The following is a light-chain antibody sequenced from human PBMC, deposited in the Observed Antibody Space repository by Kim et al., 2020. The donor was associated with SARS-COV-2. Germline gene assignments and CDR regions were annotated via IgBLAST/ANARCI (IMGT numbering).Light chain of an antibody. CDR2: GKN. Sequence: SSELPQDPAVSVALGQTVRITCHGDSLRSYYASWYQQKPGQAPVLVIYGKNNRPSGIPDRFSGSSSGNTASLTITGAQAEDAADYYCNSRDSSGNHAHAV. J-gene: IGLJ7*01. CDR3: NSRDSSGNHAHAV. CDR1: SLRSYY. V-gene: IGLV3-19*01.